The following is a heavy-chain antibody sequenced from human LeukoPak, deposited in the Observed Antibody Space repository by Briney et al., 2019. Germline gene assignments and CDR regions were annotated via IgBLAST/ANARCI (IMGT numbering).Heavy chain of an antibody. V-gene: IGHV4-39*07. CDR1: GGSISSSIYY. D-gene: IGHD2-15*01. CDR3: ARLPGYCSGGSCLNWFDP. J-gene: IGHJ5*02. CDR2: VFYNGAT. Sequence: PSETLSLTCIVSGGSISSSIYYWAWVRQPPGKGLEWIGTVFYNGATQYNPSLKSRVTISVDKSKNQFSLKLSSVTAADTAVYYCARLPGYCSGGSCLNWFDPWGQGTLVTVSS.